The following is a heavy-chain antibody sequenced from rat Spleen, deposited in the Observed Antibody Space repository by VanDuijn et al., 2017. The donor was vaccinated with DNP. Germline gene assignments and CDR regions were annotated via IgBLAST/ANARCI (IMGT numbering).Heavy chain of an antibody. V-gene: IGHV5-29*01. CDR1: GFTFSDYG. Sequence: EVQLVESGGDLIQPGRSLKLSCAASGFTFSDYGMAWVRQAPAKGLEWVATISYNGGTPYYRDSVKGRFSISRDNAKSTLYLQVNSLRSEDTATYYCASPWGSTSYAFAYWGQGTLVTVSS. J-gene: IGHJ3*01. CDR3: ASPWGSTSYAFAY. CDR2: ISYNGGTP. D-gene: IGHD1-2*01.